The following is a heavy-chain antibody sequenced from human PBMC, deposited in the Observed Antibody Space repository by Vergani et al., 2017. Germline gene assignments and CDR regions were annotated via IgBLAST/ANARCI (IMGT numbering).Heavy chain of an antibody. V-gene: IGHV3-23*01. CDR3: ASRTYYYYYMDV. CDR2: ISGSGGST. Sequence: EVQLLESGGGLVQPGGSLRLSCAASGFTFRSYAMSWVRQAPGKGLEWVSAISGSGGSTYYADCVKGRFTISRDNSKNTLYLQMNSRRAEDTAVYYCASRTYYYYYMDVWGKGTTVTVSS. CDR1: GFTFRSYA. J-gene: IGHJ6*03.